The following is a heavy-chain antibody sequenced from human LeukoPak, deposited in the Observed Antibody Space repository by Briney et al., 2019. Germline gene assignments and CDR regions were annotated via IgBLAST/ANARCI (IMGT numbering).Heavy chain of an antibody. CDR2: MDPNSGNT. V-gene: IGHV1-8*01. Sequence: ASVKVSCKASGYTFTSYDINWVRQATGQGLEWMGWMDPNSGNTGYAQKFQGRVTITRNTSISTAYMELSSLRSEDTAVYYCARSRWLSSRAYCSGGSCYYYYWGQGTLVTVSS. D-gene: IGHD2-15*01. J-gene: IGHJ4*02. CDR1: GYTFTSYD. CDR3: ARSRWLSSRAYCSGGSCYYYY.